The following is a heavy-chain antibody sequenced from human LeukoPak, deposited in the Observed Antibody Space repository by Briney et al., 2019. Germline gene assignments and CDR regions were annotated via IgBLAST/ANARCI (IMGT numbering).Heavy chain of an antibody. CDR3: ARDVDIVATIEDAFDI. CDR2: INPSCGGK. D-gene: IGHD5-12*01. Sequence: VSSVKVSCKASGYTFTYYYMHWVRQAPGQGLEWMGIINPSCGGKTYAQKFQGRVTMTREISTSTVDMQLSSLRSEDTAVYYCARDVDIVATIEDAFDIWGQGTMVTVPS. CDR1: GYTFTYYY. J-gene: IGHJ3*02. V-gene: IGHV1-46*01.